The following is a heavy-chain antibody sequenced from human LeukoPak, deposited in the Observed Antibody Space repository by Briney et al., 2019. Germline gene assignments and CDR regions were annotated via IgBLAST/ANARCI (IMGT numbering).Heavy chain of an antibody. J-gene: IGHJ2*01. CDR3: AGSDTTGYTPRESDYWYFDL. CDR1: GFPFSSHG. V-gene: IGHV3-23*01. D-gene: IGHD1-1*01. Sequence: PGGSLRLSCAGSGFPFSSHGMNWVRQAPGKGLEWVSGISPGGPTYYADSVKGRFTISRDDSKNTLYLQMTSLRAEDTAVYYCAGSDTTGYTPRESDYWYFDLWGRGTLVTVSS. CDR2: ISPGGPT.